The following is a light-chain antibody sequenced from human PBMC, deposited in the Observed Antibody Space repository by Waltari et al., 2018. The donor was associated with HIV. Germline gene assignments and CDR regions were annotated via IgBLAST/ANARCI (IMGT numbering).Light chain of an antibody. CDR1: ALPKQY. CDR3: QSADSSGTWV. V-gene: IGLV3-25*03. Sequence: SYELTQPPSVSVSPGQTARITCSGDALPKQYAYWYHQKPGQAPVLGIYKDTERPSGIPERVSGSSSGTTVTLTISGVQAEDEADYYCQSADSSGTWVFGGGTKLTVL. J-gene: IGLJ3*02. CDR2: KDT.